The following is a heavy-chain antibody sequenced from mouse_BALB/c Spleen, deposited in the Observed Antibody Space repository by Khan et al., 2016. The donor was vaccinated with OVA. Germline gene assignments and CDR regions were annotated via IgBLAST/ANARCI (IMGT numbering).Heavy chain of an antibody. J-gene: IGHJ3*01. CDR1: GFTFSTYG. D-gene: IGHD1-1*01. CDR3: TRLAYYYDSGGFAY. V-gene: IGHV5-6*01. CDR2: VSTGGSYP. Sequence: EVELVESGGDLVKPGGSLKISCAASGFTFSTYGMSWVRQTPDKRLEWVATVSTGGSYPYYPDSVKGRFTFSRDNAKNTLYLQMSGLKSEDTAMFYGTRLAYYYDSGGFAYWGQGTLVTVSA.